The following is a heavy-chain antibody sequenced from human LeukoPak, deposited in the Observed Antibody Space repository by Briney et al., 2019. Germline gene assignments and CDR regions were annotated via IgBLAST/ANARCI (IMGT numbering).Heavy chain of an antibody. CDR3: ARENRFSSTVLFDP. V-gene: IGHV1-69*05. Sequence: SVTVSCKASGGTFSSYAINWVRQAPGQGLEWMGGIIPIFGTANYAQKFQGRVTITTDESTRTPYMELNSLRSEATHVFFFARENRFSSTVLFDPWGQGTLVTVSS. D-gene: IGHD6-13*01. CDR2: IIPIFGTA. J-gene: IGHJ5*02. CDR1: GGTFSSYA.